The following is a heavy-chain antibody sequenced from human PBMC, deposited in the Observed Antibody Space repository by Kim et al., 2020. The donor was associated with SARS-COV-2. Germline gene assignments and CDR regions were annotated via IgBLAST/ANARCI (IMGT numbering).Heavy chain of an antibody. CDR2: ISGSGGST. Sequence: GGSLRPSCAASGFTFSSYAMSWVRQAPGKGLEWVSAISGSGGSTYYADSVKGRFTISRDNSKNTLYLQMNSLRAEDTAVYYCAKGGRLLWFGELLLNLYYFDYWGQGTLVTVSS. CDR3: AKGGRLLWFGELLLNLYYFDY. D-gene: IGHD3-10*01. CDR1: GFTFSSYA. V-gene: IGHV3-23*01. J-gene: IGHJ4*02.